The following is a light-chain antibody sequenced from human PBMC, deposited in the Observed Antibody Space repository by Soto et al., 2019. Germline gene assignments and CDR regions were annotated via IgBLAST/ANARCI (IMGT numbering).Light chain of an antibody. CDR1: SSDVGAYYS. CDR3: SSYTSGSCHYV. CDR2: GVT. Sequence: QSALTQPASVSGSPGQSITISCTGTSSDVGAYYSVSWYQHHPGKAPKLIIYGVTNRPSGVSNRFSGSKSGNTASLTISGLQAEEEADYQCSSYTSGSCHYVLGTATKVTV. V-gene: IGLV2-14*01. J-gene: IGLJ1*01.